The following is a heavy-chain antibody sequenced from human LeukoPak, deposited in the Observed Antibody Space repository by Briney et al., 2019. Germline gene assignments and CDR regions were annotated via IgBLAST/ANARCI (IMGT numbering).Heavy chain of an antibody. Sequence: SETLSLTCTVSGGSMSPYHWGWIRQPPGKGLEWTGYIYYSGSTNYNPPLKSRVTISVDTSKNQFSLKLSSVTAADTAIYYCARAVSGRFDYWGQGTLVTVSS. CDR1: GGSMSPYH. CDR2: IYYSGST. D-gene: IGHD6-19*01. CDR3: ARAVSGRFDY. J-gene: IGHJ4*02. V-gene: IGHV4-59*08.